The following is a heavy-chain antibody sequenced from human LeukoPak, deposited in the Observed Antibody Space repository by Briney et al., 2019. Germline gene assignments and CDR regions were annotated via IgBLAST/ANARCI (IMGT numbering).Heavy chain of an antibody. J-gene: IGHJ3*02. D-gene: IGHD3-10*02. Sequence: ASVKVSCKASGYTFTSYDINWVRQATGQGLEWMGWMNPNSGNTGYAQKFQGRVTMTRNTSISTAYMKLSSLRSEDTAVYYCARRTLTTFGIVLNYDAFDIWGQGTMVTVSS. CDR3: ARRTLTTFGIVLNYDAFDI. CDR2: MNPNSGNT. CDR1: GYTFTSYD. V-gene: IGHV1-8*01.